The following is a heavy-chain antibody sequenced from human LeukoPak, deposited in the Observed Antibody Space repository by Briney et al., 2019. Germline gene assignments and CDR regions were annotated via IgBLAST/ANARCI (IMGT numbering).Heavy chain of an antibody. J-gene: IGHJ3*02. V-gene: IGHV1-18*01. CDR1: GYTFTSYD. Sequence: DSVKVSCKASGYTFTSYDIRWVRQAPGQGLELMGWISPYSGNTNYAQKLQGRVTMTKDTSISTAYMELKSLSSDDTAGYYCARQSFGSGSRDDALDIWGQGTTVTVSS. D-gene: IGHD3-10*01. CDR3: ARQSFGSGSRDDALDI. CDR2: ISPYSGNT.